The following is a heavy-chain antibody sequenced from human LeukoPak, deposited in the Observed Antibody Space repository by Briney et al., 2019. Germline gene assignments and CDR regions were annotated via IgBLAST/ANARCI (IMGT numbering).Heavy chain of an antibody. Sequence: GGSLRLSCAASGFTFSSYNMNWVRQAPGKGLEWVSYISSSSSTVYYADSVKGRFAISRDNAKNSMYLQMNSLRAEDTAVYYCAKDSRVDKAFDYWGQGTLVTVSS. D-gene: IGHD3-10*01. CDR3: AKDSRVDKAFDY. V-gene: IGHV3-48*01. CDR2: ISSSSSTV. J-gene: IGHJ4*02. CDR1: GFTFSSYN.